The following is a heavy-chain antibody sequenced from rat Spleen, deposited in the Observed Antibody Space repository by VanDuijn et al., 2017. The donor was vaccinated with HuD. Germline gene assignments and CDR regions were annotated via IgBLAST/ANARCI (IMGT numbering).Heavy chain of an antibody. CDR2: IWAGGST. V-gene: IGHV2-43*01. Sequence: QVQLKESGPGLVQPSQTLSLTCTVSGFSLTNFHVTWVRQPPGKGLEWVGVIWAGGSTAYNSLLKSRLSISRDTSKSQLLLKMNSLQTEDTAMYFCARFEDWELRFDYWGQGVMVTVSS. CDR1: GFSLTNFH. D-gene: IGHD5-1*01. CDR3: ARFEDWELRFDY. J-gene: IGHJ2*01.